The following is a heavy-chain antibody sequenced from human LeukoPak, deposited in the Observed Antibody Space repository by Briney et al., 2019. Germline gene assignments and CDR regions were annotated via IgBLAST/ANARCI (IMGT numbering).Heavy chain of an antibody. CDR3: ARVSSGWYLHYCYGMDV. CDR2: IIPIFGIA. V-gene: IGHV1-69*04. Sequence: GSSVKVSCKASGGTFSSYAISWVRQAPGQGLERMGRIIPIFGIANYAQKFQGRVTITADKSTSTAYMELSSLRSEDTAVYYCARVSSGWYLHYCYGMDVWGQGTTVTVSS. D-gene: IGHD6-19*01. J-gene: IGHJ6*02. CDR1: GGTFSSYA.